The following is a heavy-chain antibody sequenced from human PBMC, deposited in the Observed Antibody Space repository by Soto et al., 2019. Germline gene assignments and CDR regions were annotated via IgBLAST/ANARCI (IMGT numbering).Heavy chain of an antibody. D-gene: IGHD1-26*01. CDR2: ISGSGSST. CDR1: GFTFSSYA. V-gene: IGHV3-23*01. J-gene: IGHJ4*02. CDR3: AKDGLGATYYFDY. Sequence: AGGSLRLSCAASGFTFSSYAMNWIRQAPGEGLEWVSSISGSGSSTYYADSVKGRFTISRDNSRNTLYLQMNSLRAEDTAVYYCAKDGLGATYYFDYWGQGTLVTVSS.